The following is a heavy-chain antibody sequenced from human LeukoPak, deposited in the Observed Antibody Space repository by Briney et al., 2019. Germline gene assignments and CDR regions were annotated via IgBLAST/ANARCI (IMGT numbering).Heavy chain of an antibody. V-gene: IGHV3-30-3*01. CDR3: AKDIGYSSGWYYYYGMDV. J-gene: IGHJ6*02. CDR1: GFTFSRHA. Sequence: GGSLRLSCAASGFTFSRHAMHWVRQAPGKGLEWVTVISYDGTNKYYGDSVKGRFSISRDNSKNTLNLQMNSLRAEDTAVYYCAKDIGYSSGWYYYYGMDVWGQGTTVTVSS. D-gene: IGHD6-19*01. CDR2: ISYDGTNK.